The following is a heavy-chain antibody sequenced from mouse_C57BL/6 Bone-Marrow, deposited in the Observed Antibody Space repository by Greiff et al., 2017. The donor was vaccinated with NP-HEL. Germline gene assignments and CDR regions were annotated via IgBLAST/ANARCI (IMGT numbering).Heavy chain of an antibody. J-gene: IGHJ4*01. CDR1: GYTFTNYW. CDR3: AREGDYYDYDGGNYAMDY. V-gene: IGHV1-63*01. Sequence: QVQLQQSGAELVRPGTSVKMSCKASGYTFTNYWIGWAKQRPGHGLEWIGDIYPGGGYTNYNEKFKGKATLTADKSSSTAHMQFSSLTSEDSAIYYCAREGDYYDYDGGNYAMDYWGQGTSVTVSS. D-gene: IGHD2-4*01. CDR2: IYPGGGYT.